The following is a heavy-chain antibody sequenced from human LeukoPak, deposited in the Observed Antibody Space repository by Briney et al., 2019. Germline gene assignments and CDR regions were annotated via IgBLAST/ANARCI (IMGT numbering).Heavy chain of an antibody. J-gene: IGHJ6*02. CDR1: GFTFRSYS. V-gene: IGHV3-21*06. Sequence: GGSLRLSCAASGFTFRSYSMNWVRQAPGKGLEWVSSISSSSSYIYYADSVKGRFTISRDNAKNTLFLQMNSLRADDTAVYYCARGRYYAMDVWGQGTTVTVSS. CDR3: ARGRYYAMDV. CDR2: ISSSSSYI.